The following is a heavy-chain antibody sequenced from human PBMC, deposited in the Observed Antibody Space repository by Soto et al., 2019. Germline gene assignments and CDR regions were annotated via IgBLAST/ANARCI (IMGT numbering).Heavy chain of an antibody. D-gene: IGHD3-22*01. J-gene: IGHJ4*02. Sequence: EGQVLESGGGLVQPGGSLRLSCGASGFTFSNYAMNWVRQAPGKGLEWVSGISGRGSSTYYADSVKGRFTISRDNSQNTIYLQMNSLRAEDTAVYYCAREKYYYDKSVYYSSYLDSWGQGTPVTVSS. CDR2: ISGRGSST. V-gene: IGHV3-23*01. CDR1: GFTFSNYA. CDR3: AREKYYYDKSVYYSSYLDS.